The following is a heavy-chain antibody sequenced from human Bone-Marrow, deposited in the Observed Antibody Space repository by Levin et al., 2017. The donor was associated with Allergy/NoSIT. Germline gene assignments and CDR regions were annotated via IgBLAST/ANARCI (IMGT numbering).Heavy chain of an antibody. Sequence: SVKVSCKASGGTFSSYAISWVRQAPGQGLEWMGRIIPILGIANYAQKFQGRVTITADKSTSTAYMELSSLRSEDTAVYYCARGAVVVAATNTPESPNRYMDVWGKGTTVTVSS. J-gene: IGHJ6*03. V-gene: IGHV1-69*04. D-gene: IGHD2-15*01. CDR3: ARGAVVVAATNTPESPNRYMDV. CDR2: IIPILGIA. CDR1: GGTFSSYA.